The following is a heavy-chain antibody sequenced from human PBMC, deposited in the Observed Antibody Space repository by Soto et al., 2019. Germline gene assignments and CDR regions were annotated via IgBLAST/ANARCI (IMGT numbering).Heavy chain of an antibody. Sequence: PGGSLRLSCAVSGFSIGACWISWVRQGPGKGLDWLTNITWEASQNTCGEAVKARFTSSRDNAKNLLYLQIDSLRAEYSAIYYCARDSGYDSRSSVNNYLDSWGHGTLVTVSS. CDR3: ARDSGYDSRSSVNNYLDS. CDR2: ITWEASQN. V-gene: IGHV3-7*01. CDR1: GFSIGACW. D-gene: IGHD3-10*01. J-gene: IGHJ4*01.